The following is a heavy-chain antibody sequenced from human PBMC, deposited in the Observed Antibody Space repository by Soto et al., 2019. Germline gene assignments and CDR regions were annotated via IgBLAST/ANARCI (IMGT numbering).Heavy chain of an antibody. Sequence: ASVKVSCKVSGYTLTELSMHWVRQAPGQGLEWMGWISAYNGNTNYAQKLQGRVTMTTDTSTSTAYMELRSLRSDDTAVYYCARVRITIFGVVEYGMDVWGQGTTVTVSS. CDR2: ISAYNGNT. V-gene: IGHV1-18*01. CDR1: GYTLTELS. CDR3: ARVRITIFGVVEYGMDV. D-gene: IGHD3-3*01. J-gene: IGHJ6*02.